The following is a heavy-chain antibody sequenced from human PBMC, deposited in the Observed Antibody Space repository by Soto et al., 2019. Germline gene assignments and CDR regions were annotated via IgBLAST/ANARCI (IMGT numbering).Heavy chain of an antibody. CDR3: AREVVETSSLWLDP. CDR2: IYPGDSDT. J-gene: IGHJ5*02. CDR1: GYSFSSYW. V-gene: IGHV5-51*01. D-gene: IGHD6-6*01. Sequence: GESLKISCKGSGYSFSSYWIGWVRQMPGKGLEWMGTIYPGDSDTRYSPSFQGQVTISADKSISTAYMQLNSLKIDDTAVYYCAREVVETSSLWLDPWGQGTLVTVSS.